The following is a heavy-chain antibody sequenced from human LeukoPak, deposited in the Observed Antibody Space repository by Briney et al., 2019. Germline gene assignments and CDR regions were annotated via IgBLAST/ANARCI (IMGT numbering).Heavy chain of an antibody. D-gene: IGHD2-15*01. CDR2: INPSGGST. CDR1: GYTFNHHG. CDR3: ASGGGRSLFDY. J-gene: IGHJ4*02. Sequence: ASVKVSCKASGYTFNHHGITWVRQAPGQGLEWMGIINPSGGSTSYAQKFQGRVTMTRDMSTSTVYMELSSLRSEDTAVYYCASGGGRSLFDYWGQGTLDTVSS. V-gene: IGHV1-46*02.